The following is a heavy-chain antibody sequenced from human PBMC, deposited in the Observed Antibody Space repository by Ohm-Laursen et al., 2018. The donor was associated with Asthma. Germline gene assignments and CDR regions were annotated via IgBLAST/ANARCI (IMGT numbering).Heavy chain of an antibody. Sequence: SSVKVSCKASGYTFTSYAITWVRQAPGQGLEWVGVIIPLFGLPNYAQKFKGRVTITADKSTSTAYMDLTSLTSEDTAVYYCARSRQQLVRYDGFDIWGQGTMVTVSS. J-gene: IGHJ3*02. CDR1: GYTFTSYA. V-gene: IGHV1-69*17. CDR3: ARSRQQLVRYDGFDI. D-gene: IGHD6-6*01. CDR2: IIPLFGLP.